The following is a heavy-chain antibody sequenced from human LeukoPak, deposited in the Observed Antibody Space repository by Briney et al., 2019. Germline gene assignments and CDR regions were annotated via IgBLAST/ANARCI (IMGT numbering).Heavy chain of an antibody. V-gene: IGHV3-64*01. J-gene: IGHJ4*02. CDR1: GFTFSSYA. CDR3: AREGESYPDLDY. D-gene: IGHD3-10*01. CDR2: ISSNGGST. Sequence: PGGSLRLSCAASGFTFSSYAMHWVRQAPGKGLEYVSAISSNGGSTYYANSVKGRFTISRDNAKNSLYLQMNSLRAEDTAVYYCAREGESYPDLDYWGQGTLVTVSS.